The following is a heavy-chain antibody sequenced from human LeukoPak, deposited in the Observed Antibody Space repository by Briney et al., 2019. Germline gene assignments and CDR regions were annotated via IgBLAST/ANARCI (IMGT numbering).Heavy chain of an antibody. CDR2: ISRSGGST. Sequence: GGSLRPSCAASGFTFKNYAMNWVRQAPGRGLEWVSGISRSGGSTYYADSVKGWFTISRDNSKNTLFLQVNSLRADDTAVYYCAKEPYGDSGLVLGSWGQGTLVTVSS. CDR1: GFTFKNYA. J-gene: IGHJ4*02. D-gene: IGHD4-17*01. V-gene: IGHV3-23*01. CDR3: AKEPYGDSGLVLGS.